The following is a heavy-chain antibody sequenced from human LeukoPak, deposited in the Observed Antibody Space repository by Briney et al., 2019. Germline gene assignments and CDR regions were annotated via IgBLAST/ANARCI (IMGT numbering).Heavy chain of an antibody. CDR2: IYTSGST. CDR1: GDSISSGSYY. CDR3: ARDRGGGFDP. V-gene: IGHV4-61*02. J-gene: IGHJ5*02. D-gene: IGHD3-16*01. Sequence: SQTLSLTCTVSGDSISSGSYYWSWIRQPAGKGLEWIGRIYTSGSTNYNPSLKSRVTLSVDTSKNQFSLKLSSVTAADTAVYYCARDRGGGFDPWGQGTLVTVSS.